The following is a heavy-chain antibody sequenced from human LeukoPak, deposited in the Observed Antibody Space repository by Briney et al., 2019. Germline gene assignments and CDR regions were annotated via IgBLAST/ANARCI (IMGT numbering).Heavy chain of an antibody. CDR2: ISGSSGST. Sequence: GGSLRLSCAASGFTFSSHPMSWVRQAPGRGREWVSAISGSSGSTSYADPVKGRFTISRDNSKNTLYLQMNSPRAEATAVYYCAGPDPPRGYSGYDDYWGQGTLVTVSS. CDR3: AGPDPPRGYSGYDDY. J-gene: IGHJ4*02. CDR1: GFTFSSHP. D-gene: IGHD5-12*01. V-gene: IGHV3-23*01.